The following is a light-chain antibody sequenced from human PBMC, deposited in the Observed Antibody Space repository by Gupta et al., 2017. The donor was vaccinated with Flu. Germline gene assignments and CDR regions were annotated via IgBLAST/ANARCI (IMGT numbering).Light chain of an antibody. CDR2: DDS. CDR1: SNDVGGSNH. CDR3: CSPAASNIHWV. Sequence: QSALTQPRSVSASPGQSVTISCTGTSNDVGGSNHVAWYQQPPATSPNVLFYDDSQRRSGVPDRFSASKSATTASLTISGLQAEDEADYYCCSPAASNIHWVFGGGTKVTVL. J-gene: IGLJ3*02. V-gene: IGLV2-11*01.